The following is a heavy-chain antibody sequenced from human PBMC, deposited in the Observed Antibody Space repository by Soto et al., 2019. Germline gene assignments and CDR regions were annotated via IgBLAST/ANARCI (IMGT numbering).Heavy chain of an antibody. D-gene: IGHD3-22*01. V-gene: IGHV1-18*04. CDR1: GYTFTSHG. J-gene: IGHJ3*02. Sequence: QVQLVQSGAEVKKPGASVKVSYKASGYTFTSHGISWVRQAPGQGLEWMGWISGYNGNTKYAQKFQGRVTVTKDKSTSTGYMELRSLRSDDTAVYYCARDEVYDSSPHDGFDIWGQGTMVTVSS. CDR2: ISGYNGNT. CDR3: ARDEVYDSSPHDGFDI.